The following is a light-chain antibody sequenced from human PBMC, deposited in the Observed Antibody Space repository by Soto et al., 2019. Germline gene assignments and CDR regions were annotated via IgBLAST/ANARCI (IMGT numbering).Light chain of an antibody. CDR1: SSVVGGYNY. CDR2: DVN. V-gene: IGLV2-8*01. J-gene: IGLJ1*01. Sequence: QSVLTQPPSASGSPGQSVTISCTGTSSVVGGYNYVSWYQQHPGKAPKLMIYDVNKRPSGVPDRFSGSKSGNTASLTVSGLQAEDEADYYCSSYVGSNKGVFGTGTKVTVL. CDR3: SSYVGSNKGV.